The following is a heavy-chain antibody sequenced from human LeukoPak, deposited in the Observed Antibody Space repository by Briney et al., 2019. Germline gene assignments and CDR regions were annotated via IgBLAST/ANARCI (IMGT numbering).Heavy chain of an antibody. J-gene: IGHJ4*02. Sequence: GGSLRLSCAASGFTFSSYSMNWVRQAPGKGLGWVSSISSSSSYIYYADLVKGRFTISRDNAKNSLYLQMNSLRAEDTAVYYCARDWRSSSSDYWGQGTLVTVSS. CDR2: ISSSSSYI. V-gene: IGHV3-21*01. D-gene: IGHD6-6*01. CDR3: ARDWRSSSSDY. CDR1: GFTFSSYS.